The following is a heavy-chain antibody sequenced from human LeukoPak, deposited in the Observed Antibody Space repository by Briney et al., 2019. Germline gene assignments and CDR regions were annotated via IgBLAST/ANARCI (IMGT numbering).Heavy chain of an antibody. CDR3: ARVRMDYYGSGSYASDY. Sequence: GRSLRLSCAASGFTFSSYAMHWVRQAPGKGLEWVAVISYDGSNKYYADSVKGRFTISRDNSKNTLYLQMNSLRAEDTAVYYCARVRMDYYGSGSYASDYWGQGTLVTVSS. V-gene: IGHV3-30-3*01. CDR1: GFTFSSYA. J-gene: IGHJ4*02. CDR2: ISYDGSNK. D-gene: IGHD3-10*01.